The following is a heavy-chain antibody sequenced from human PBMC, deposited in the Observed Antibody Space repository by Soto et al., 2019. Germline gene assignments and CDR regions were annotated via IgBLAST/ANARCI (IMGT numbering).Heavy chain of an antibody. J-gene: IGHJ4*02. Sequence: QVQLVQSGAEVKKPGASVKVSCKASGYTFTSYAMHWVRQAPGQRLEWMGWINPGNGNTKYSQKFQGSVTITRHTSASTAYMEVSSLGSEDTAVYYCARVMGSYYPSSFEYWGQGTLVTVSA. D-gene: IGHD3-10*01. CDR2: INPGNGNT. V-gene: IGHV1-3*01. CDR1: GYTFTSYA. CDR3: ARVMGSYYPSSFEY.